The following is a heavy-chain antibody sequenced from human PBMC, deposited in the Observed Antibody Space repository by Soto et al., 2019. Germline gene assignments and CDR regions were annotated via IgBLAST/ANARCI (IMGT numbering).Heavy chain of an antibody. CDR1: GFTFSSYA. CDR3: ARADFKVRGVIILDY. J-gene: IGHJ4*02. V-gene: IGHV3-23*01. Sequence: GGSLRLSCAASGFTFSSYAMSWVRQAPGKGLEWVSAISGSGGSTYYADSVKGRFTISRDNSKNTLYLQMNSLRAEDTAVYYCARADFKVRGVIILDYWGQGTLVTVSS. D-gene: IGHD3-10*01. CDR2: ISGSGGST.